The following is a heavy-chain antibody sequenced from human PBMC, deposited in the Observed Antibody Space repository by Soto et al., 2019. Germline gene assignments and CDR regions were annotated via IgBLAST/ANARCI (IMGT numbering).Heavy chain of an antibody. Sequence: PGGSLRLSCAASGFTFSSYWMSWVRQAPGKGLGWVANIKQDGSEKYYVDSVKGRFTISRDNAKNSLYLQMNSLRAEDTAVYYCARDPNIVATMGPIYYYGMDVGGQGPTVTVSS. D-gene: IGHD5-12*01. CDR2: IKQDGSEK. CDR3: ARDPNIVATMGPIYYYGMDV. V-gene: IGHV3-7*01. J-gene: IGHJ6*02. CDR1: GFTFSSYW.